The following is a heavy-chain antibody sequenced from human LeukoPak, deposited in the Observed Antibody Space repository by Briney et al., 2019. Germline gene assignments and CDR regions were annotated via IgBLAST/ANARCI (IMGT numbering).Heavy chain of an antibody. D-gene: IGHD5-12*01. V-gene: IGHV1-8*03. J-gene: IGHJ3*02. CDR2: MNPNSGNT. CDR1: GYTFTSYD. CDR3: ARGWDVVATRNAFDI. Sequence: PSVKVSCKASGYTFTSYDINWVRQATGQGLEWMGWMNPNSGNTGYAQKFQGRVTITRNTSISTAYMELRSLRSDDTAVYYCARGWDVVATRNAFDIWGQGTMVTVSS.